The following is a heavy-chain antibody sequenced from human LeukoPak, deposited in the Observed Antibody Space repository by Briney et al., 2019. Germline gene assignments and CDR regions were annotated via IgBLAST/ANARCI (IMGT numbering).Heavy chain of an antibody. CDR3: AREVDAFDI. CDR2: ISYDGSNK. Sequence: RGSLRLSCAAPGFTFSSYAMHWVRQAPGKGLEWVAVISYDGSNKYYADSVKGRFTISRDNSKNTLYLQMNSLRAEDTAVYYCAREVDAFDIWGQGTMVTVSS. CDR1: GFTFSSYA. V-gene: IGHV3-30*04. J-gene: IGHJ3*02.